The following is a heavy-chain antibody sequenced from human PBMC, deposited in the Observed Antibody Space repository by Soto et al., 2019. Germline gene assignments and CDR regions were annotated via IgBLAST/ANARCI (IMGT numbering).Heavy chain of an antibody. CDR2: ISGSGGST. J-gene: IGHJ6*02. Sequence: PGGSLRLSCAASGFTFSSYAMSWVRQAPGKGLEWVSAISGSGGSTYYADSVKGRFTISRDNSKNTLYLQMNSLRAEDTAVYYCAKNLAVAVSYGMDVWGQGTTVTVSS. V-gene: IGHV3-23*01. CDR3: AKNLAVAVSYGMDV. D-gene: IGHD6-19*01. CDR1: GFTFSSYA.